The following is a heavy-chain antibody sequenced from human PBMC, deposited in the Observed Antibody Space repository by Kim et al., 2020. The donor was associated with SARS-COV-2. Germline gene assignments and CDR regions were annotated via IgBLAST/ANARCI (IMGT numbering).Heavy chain of an antibody. Sequence: GGSLRLSCAASGFTFGDYAMHWVRQAPGKGLEWVSGISRRSGSIGYADSVKGRFTISRDNAKNSLYLQMNSLRAEDTALYYCAKDVGGTGWFDYWGQGTLVTVSS. CDR1: GFTFGDYA. CDR2: ISRRSGSI. J-gene: IGHJ4*02. CDR3: AKDVGGTGWFDY. V-gene: IGHV3-9*01. D-gene: IGHD6-19*01.